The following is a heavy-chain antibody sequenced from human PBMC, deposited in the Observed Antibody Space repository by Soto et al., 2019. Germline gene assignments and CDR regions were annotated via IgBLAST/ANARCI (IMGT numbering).Heavy chain of an antibody. D-gene: IGHD4-17*01. J-gene: IGHJ4*02. CDR3: AHRRSFGSTVSYFDF. V-gene: IGHV2-5*01. CDR2: IYWNDDK. CDR1: GFSLSTSGEG. Sequence: SGPTLVKPTQTLTLTCTFSGFSLSTSGEGVGWIRQPPGKALEWLTLIYWNDDKRYSPFLKSRLTITKDTSKNQVVLTMTNMDPVDTATYYCAHRRSFGSTVSYFDFWGQGTLVTVSS.